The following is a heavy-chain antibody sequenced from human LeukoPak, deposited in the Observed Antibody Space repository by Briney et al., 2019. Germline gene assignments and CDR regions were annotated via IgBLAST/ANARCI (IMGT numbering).Heavy chain of an antibody. J-gene: IGHJ4*02. CDR3: AKDFYDSSGSRYDY. CDR2: IDGGGGRT. V-gene: IGHV3-23*01. Sequence: SCKASGGTFSSYAISWVRQAPGVGLEWVSAIDGGGGRTWHADSVRGRFTISRDNSKNTLFMQMNSLRAEDTAVYYCAKDFYDSSGSRYDYWGQGTLVTVSS. D-gene: IGHD3-22*01. CDR1: GGTFSSYA.